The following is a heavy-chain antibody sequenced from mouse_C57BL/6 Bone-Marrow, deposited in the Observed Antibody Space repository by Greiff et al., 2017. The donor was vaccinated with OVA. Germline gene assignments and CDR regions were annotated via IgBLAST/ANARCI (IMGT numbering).Heavy chain of an antibody. CDR3: ARGGSSYLDY. J-gene: IGHJ2*01. D-gene: IGHD1-1*01. CDR2: IHPNSGST. Sequence: VQLQQSGSELVKPGASVKLSCKASGYTFTSYWMHWVKQRPGQGLEWIGMIHPNSGSTNYNEKFKSKATLTVDKSSSTAYMQLSSLTSEDSAVYYCARGGSSYLDYWGQGTTLTVSS. V-gene: IGHV1-64*01. CDR1: GYTFTSYW.